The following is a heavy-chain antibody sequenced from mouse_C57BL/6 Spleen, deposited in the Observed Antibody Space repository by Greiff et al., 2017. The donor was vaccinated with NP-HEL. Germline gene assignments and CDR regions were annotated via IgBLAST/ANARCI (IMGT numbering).Heavy chain of an antibody. CDR1: GYTFTSYW. Sequence: QVQLQQPGAELVKPGASVTLSCKASGYTFTSYWMHWVKQRPGQGLEWIGMIHPNSGSTNYNEKFKSKATLTVDKSSSTAYMQLSSLTSEDSAVYYCAREGGEVEGYFDVWGTGTTVTVSS. CDR2: IHPNSGST. CDR3: AREGGEVEGYFDV. V-gene: IGHV1-64*01. D-gene: IGHD1-1*01. J-gene: IGHJ1*03.